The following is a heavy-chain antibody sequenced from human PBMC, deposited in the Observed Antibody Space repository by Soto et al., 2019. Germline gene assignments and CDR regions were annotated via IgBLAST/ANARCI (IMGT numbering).Heavy chain of an antibody. CDR2: IYYSGST. CDR3: AREKGGQLVL. J-gene: IGHJ5*02. Sequence: SETLSLTCTVSGGSISSYYWSWIRQPPGKGLEWIGYIYYSGSTNYNPSLKSRVTISVDTSKNQFSLKLSSVTAADTAVYYCAREKGGQLVLWGQGTLVTVSS. V-gene: IGHV4-59*01. D-gene: IGHD3-16*01. CDR1: GGSISSYY.